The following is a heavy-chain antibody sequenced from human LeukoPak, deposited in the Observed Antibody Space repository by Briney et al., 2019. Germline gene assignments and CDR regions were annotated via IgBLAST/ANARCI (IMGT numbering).Heavy chain of an antibody. V-gene: IGHV5-51*01. J-gene: IGHJ1*01. Sequence: GESLKISCKASGYTFTNYWIGWVRQMPGKGLEWMGIIYPGDSDTRYSPSFRGQVIISADKSIRTAYLQWTSLKASDTAMYYCARHTGEGSHFQHWDQGSLVTVSS. CDR2: IYPGDSDT. CDR1: GYTFTNYW. CDR3: ARHTGEGSHFQH. D-gene: IGHD3-16*01.